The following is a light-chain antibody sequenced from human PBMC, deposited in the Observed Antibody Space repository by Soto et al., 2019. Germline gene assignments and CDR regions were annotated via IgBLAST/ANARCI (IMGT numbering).Light chain of an antibody. J-gene: IGKJ1*01. V-gene: IGKV4-1*01. CDR3: QQYYSTPLT. Sequence: DIVMTQSPDSLAVSLGERATINCRSSQSLLYSSKNKNYLAWYQQKPGQPPKLLIYWASTRESGVPDRFSGSGSGTHFTLTISSLQAEDVAVYYCQQYYSTPLTFGQGTKVDIK. CDR1: QSLLYSSKNKNY. CDR2: WAS.